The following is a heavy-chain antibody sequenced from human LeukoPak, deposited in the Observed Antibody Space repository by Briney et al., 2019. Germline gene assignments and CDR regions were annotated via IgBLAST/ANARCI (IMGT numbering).Heavy chain of an antibody. V-gene: IGHV3-23*01. CDR1: GFTFSSYA. D-gene: IGHD3-22*01. Sequence: GGSLRLSCAASGFTFSSYAMSWVRQAPGKGLEWVSAISGSGGSTYYADSVKGRFTISRDNSKTTLYLQMNSLRTEDTAVYYCVKSGDSSGYYYQFDYWGQGTLVTVSS. CDR3: VKSGDSSGYYYQFDY. J-gene: IGHJ4*02. CDR2: ISGSGGST.